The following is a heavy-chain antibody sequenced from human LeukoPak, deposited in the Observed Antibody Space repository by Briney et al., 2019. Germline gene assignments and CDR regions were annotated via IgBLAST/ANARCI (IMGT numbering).Heavy chain of an antibody. V-gene: IGHV3-48*02. CDR2: ISTGSSTT. D-gene: IGHD4-23*01. J-gene: IGHJ4*02. CDR3: ARVAAGYSVNYFDY. Sequence: GGSLRLSCAASEFAFSTYNMNWVRQAPGKGLEWVSYISTGSSTTYYADSVKGRFTISRDNVENSLYLQMNSLRDEDTAVYYCARVAAGYSVNYFDYWGQGTLDTVSS. CDR1: EFAFSTYN.